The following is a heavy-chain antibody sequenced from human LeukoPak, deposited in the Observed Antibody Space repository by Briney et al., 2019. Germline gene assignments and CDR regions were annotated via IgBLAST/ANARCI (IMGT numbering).Heavy chain of an antibody. Sequence: ASVKVSCKASGYTFTSYGISWVRQATGQGLEWMGWMNPNSGNTGYAQKFQGRVTMTRNTSISTAYMELSSLRSEDTAVYYCARVNIAVADDAFDIWGQGTMVTVSS. CDR1: GYTFTSYG. CDR3: ARVNIAVADDAFDI. CDR2: MNPNSGNT. V-gene: IGHV1-8*02. D-gene: IGHD6-19*01. J-gene: IGHJ3*02.